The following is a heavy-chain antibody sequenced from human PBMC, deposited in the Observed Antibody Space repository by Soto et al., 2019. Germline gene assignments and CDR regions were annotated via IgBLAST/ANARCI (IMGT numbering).Heavy chain of an antibody. J-gene: IGHJ6*02. CDR1: GGSFSSYA. CDR3: ARGRTYDFWSGYLYYYGMDV. D-gene: IGHD3-3*01. Sequence: SVKVSCKASGGSFSSYAISWVRQAPGQGLEWMGGIIPIFGTANYAQKFQGRVTITADESTSTAYMGLSSLRSEDTAVYYCARGRTYDFWSGYLYYYGMDVWGQGTTVTVSS. V-gene: IGHV1-69*13. CDR2: IIPIFGTA.